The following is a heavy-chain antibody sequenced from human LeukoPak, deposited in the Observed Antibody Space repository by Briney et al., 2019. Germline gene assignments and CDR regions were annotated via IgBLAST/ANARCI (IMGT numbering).Heavy chain of an antibody. CDR3: SRVRASFDY. CDR2: IRNDGGET. J-gene: IGHJ4*02. V-gene: IGHV3-74*01. CDR1: GFTFSDHW. Sequence: GGSLRLSCVGSGFTFSDHWMHWVRQAPGKGVVWVSGIRNDGGETNYADSVKGRFTISRDNAKNTLFLQMNSRRAEDTAVYYCSRVRASFDYWGQGTLVTVAS. D-gene: IGHD3-10*01.